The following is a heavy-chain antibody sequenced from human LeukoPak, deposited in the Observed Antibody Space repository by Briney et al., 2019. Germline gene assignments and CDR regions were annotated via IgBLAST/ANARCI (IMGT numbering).Heavy chain of an antibody. CDR2: IYYSEST. CDR3: ARQVYSSSWSYYFEY. V-gene: IGHV4-59*01. D-gene: IGHD6-13*01. J-gene: IGHJ4*02. CDR1: GGSISTYY. Sequence: PSETLSLTCGVSGGSISTYYWSWIRQPPGKGLEWIGYIYYSESTSYNSSLKSRVTMSIDTSKNQFSLKLSSVTPADTAVYYCARQVYSSSWSYYFEYWGQGILVTVSS.